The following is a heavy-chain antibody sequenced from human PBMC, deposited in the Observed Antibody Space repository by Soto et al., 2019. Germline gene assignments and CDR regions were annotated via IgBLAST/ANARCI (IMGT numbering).Heavy chain of an antibody. CDR1: GYTLTELS. J-gene: IGHJ4*02. D-gene: IGHD3-22*01. V-gene: IGHV1-24*01. CDR3: ATVRRDSSGYYPGIFDY. CDR2: FDPEDGET. Sequence: ASVKVSCKVSGYTLTELSMHWVRQAPGKGLEWMGGFDPEDGETICAQKFQGRVTMTEDTSTDTAYMELSSLRSEDTAVYYCATVRRDSSGYYPGIFDYWGQGTLVTVSS.